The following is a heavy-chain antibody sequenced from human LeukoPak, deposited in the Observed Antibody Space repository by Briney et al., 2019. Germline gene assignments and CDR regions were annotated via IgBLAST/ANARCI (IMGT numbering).Heavy chain of an antibody. CDR2: ISAYNGNT. CDR3: ARVCGGDCYSDFGY. V-gene: IGHV1-18*01. CDR1: GYTFTSYG. D-gene: IGHD2-21*02. Sequence: GASVKVSCKASGYTFTSYGISWVRQAPGQGLEWMGWISAYNGNTNYAQKLQGRVTMTTDTSTSTAYMELRSLRSDDTAVYYCARVCGGDCYSDFGYWGQGTLVTVSS. J-gene: IGHJ4*02.